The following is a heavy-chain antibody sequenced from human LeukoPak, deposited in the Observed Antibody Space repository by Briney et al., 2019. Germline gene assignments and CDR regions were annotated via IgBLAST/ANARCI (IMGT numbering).Heavy chain of an antibody. CDR2: IYYSGST. V-gene: IGHV4-39*01. CDR3: ARRPARGPFDY. CDR1: GGSIRSSYYY. Sequence: PSETLSLTCTVSGGSIRSSYYYWGWIRQPPGKGLEWIGSIYYSGSTYYNPSLKSRVTISVDTSKNQFSLKLSSVTAADTAVYYCARRPARGPFDYWGQGTLVTVSS. D-gene: IGHD3-16*01. J-gene: IGHJ4*02.